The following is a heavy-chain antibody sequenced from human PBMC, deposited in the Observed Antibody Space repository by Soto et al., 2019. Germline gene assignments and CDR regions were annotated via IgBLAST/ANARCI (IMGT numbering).Heavy chain of an antibody. J-gene: IGHJ5*02. V-gene: IGHV3-23*01. CDR2: ISGSGGST. CDR3: AKDRVGSYYNGWFDP. Sequence: GGSLRLSCAASGFTFSSYAMSWVRQAPGKGLEWVSAISGSGGSTYYADSVKGRFTISRYNSKNTLYLQMNSLRAEDTAVYYCAKDRVGSYYNGWFDPWGQGTLVTVSS. D-gene: IGHD3-10*01. CDR1: GFTFSSYA.